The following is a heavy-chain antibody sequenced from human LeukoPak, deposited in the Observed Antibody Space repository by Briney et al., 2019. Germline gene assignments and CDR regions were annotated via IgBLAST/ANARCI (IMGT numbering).Heavy chain of an antibody. J-gene: IGHJ4*02. Sequence: ASVKVSCKASGYTFTSYYMHWVRQAPGQGLEWMGIINPSGGSTSYAQKFQGRVTMTRDTSTSTVYMELSSLRSEDTAVYYCARGPDDIAVAGMEVDYWGQGTLVTVSS. CDR2: INPSGGST. CDR1: GYTFTSYY. D-gene: IGHD6-19*01. CDR3: ARGPDDIAVAGMEVDY. V-gene: IGHV1-46*01.